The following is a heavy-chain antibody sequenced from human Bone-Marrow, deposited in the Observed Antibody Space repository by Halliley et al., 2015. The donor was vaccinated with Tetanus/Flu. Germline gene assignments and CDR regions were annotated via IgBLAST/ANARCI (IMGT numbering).Heavy chain of an antibody. CDR3: ARGPHDYSNFLFDY. CDR2: IFYSGRP. Sequence: WIGYIFYSGRPSSTPSLKSRVTISVAPSKNHFSLKMGSVTASDTAVYYCARGPHDYSNFLFDYWGQGTLVTVSS. V-gene: IGHV4-30-4*01. J-gene: IGHJ4*02. D-gene: IGHD4-4*01.